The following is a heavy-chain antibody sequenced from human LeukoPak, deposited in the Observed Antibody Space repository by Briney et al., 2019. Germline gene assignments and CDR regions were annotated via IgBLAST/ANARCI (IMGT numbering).Heavy chain of an antibody. V-gene: IGHV3-30*02. CDR2: IRYDGSNK. CDR3: AKDPGYYDSSGYYGAFDI. J-gene: IGHJ3*02. D-gene: IGHD3-22*01. CDR1: GFTFNSFG. Sequence: GGSLRLSFAASGFTFNSFGMHWVRQAPGKGLEWISFIRYDGSNKYYTDSVEGRFTISGDNSQNTLYLQMNSLRAEDTAVYYCAKDPGYYDSSGYYGAFDIWGQGTMVTVSS.